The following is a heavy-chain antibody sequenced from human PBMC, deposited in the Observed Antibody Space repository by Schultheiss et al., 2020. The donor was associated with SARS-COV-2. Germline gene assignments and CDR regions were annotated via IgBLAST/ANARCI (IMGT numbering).Heavy chain of an antibody. J-gene: IGHJ4*02. D-gene: IGHD6-13*01. CDR1: GFTFSSYW. V-gene: IGHV3-48*04. CDR2: ISSSGSTI. Sequence: GGSLRLSCAASGFTFSSYWMSWVRQAPGKGLEWVSYISSSGSTIYYADSVKGRFTISRDNAKNSLYLQMNSLRAEDTAVYYCARVSRSAAGKDYWGQGTLVTVSS. CDR3: ARVSRSAAGKDY.